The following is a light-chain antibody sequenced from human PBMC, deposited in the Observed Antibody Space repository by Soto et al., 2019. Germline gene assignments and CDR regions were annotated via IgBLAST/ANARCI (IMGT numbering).Light chain of an antibody. CDR3: MQALQTPLT. CDR2: FGS. J-gene: IGKJ4*01. CDR1: QSLLHSNGYNC. V-gene: IGKV2-28*01. Sequence: EIVMTQSPLSLPVTPGEPASISCRSSQSLLHSNGYNCLDWYVQKPGQSPQLLIYFGSNRDSGVPDRFSGSGSGTDFTLKISRVEAEDVVLYYCMQALQTPLTFGGGTKVEIK.